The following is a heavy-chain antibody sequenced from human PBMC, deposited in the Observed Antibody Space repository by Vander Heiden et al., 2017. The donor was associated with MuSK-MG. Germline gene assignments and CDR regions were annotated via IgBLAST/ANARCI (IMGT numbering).Heavy chain of an antibody. Sequence: QVQLVESGGGLVQPGMSLRLPCAASGFTFSIYGMHWVRQAPGKGLEWVAVISYDGSNKYYADSVKGRFTISRDNSKNTLYLQMNSLRAEDTAVYYCAKVAVLMVYAIDYFDYWGQGTLVTVSS. CDR3: AKVAVLMVYAIDYFDY. V-gene: IGHV3-30*18. J-gene: IGHJ4*02. D-gene: IGHD2-8*01. CDR1: GFTFSIYG. CDR2: ISYDGSNK.